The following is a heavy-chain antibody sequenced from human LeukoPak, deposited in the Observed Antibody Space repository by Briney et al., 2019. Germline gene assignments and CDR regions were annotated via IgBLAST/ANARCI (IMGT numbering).Heavy chain of an antibody. J-gene: IGHJ4*02. V-gene: IGHV4-39*07. D-gene: IGHD1-26*01. Sequence: SETLSLTCTVSGGSISSSSYYWGWIRQPPGRGLEWIGSIYYSGSTYYNPSLKSRVTISVGTSKNQFSLKLSSVTAADTAVYYCAGGVVGATTFFDYWGQGTLVTVSS. CDR3: AGGVVGATTFFDY. CDR2: IYYSGST. CDR1: GGSISSSSYY.